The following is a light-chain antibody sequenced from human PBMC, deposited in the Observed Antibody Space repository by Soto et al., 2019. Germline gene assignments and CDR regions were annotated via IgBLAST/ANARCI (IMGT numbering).Light chain of an antibody. CDR3: QQYNHYWS. Sequence: EIVMTQSPATLSVSPGETASLSCRASQSAGNFLAWYQQKPGQAPRLLIYDASNRATGIPARFSGSGSGTDFTLTISSLEPEDFATYYCQQYNHYWSFGQGTKVDIK. V-gene: IGKV3-11*01. J-gene: IGKJ1*01. CDR1: QSAGNF. CDR2: DAS.